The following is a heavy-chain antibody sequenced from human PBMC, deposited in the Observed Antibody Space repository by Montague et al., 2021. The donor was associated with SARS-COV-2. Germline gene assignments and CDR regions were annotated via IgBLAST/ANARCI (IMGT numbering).Heavy chain of an antibody. CDR1: GYSISSGYY. CDR2: IYHSGSN. Sequence: SETLSLTCTVSGYSISSGYYCGWLRQPPGKVLEWIGSIYHSGSNYYHPSLKSRVTISVGTSKNQFSLQLSSVTAAATAVYYCAGYVRCYDFCSCRAQTSPDYWGQGTLVTVSS. J-gene: IGHJ4*02. CDR3: AGYVRCYDFCSCRAQTSPDY. V-gene: IGHV4-38-2*02. D-gene: IGHD3-3*01.